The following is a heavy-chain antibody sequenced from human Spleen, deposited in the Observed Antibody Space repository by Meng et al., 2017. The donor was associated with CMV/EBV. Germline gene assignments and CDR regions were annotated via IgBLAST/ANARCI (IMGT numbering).Heavy chain of an antibody. CDR3: ARPGSSWYYYYYGMDV. CDR2: ISYDGSNK. Sequence: GESLKISCAASGFTFSSYAMHWVRQAPGKGLEWVAVISYDGSNKYYADSVKGRFTISRDNSKNTLYLQMNSLRAEDTAVYYCARPGSSWYYYYYGMDVWGQGTTVTVSS. CDR1: GFTFSSYA. D-gene: IGHD6-6*01. J-gene: IGHJ6*02. V-gene: IGHV3-30*04.